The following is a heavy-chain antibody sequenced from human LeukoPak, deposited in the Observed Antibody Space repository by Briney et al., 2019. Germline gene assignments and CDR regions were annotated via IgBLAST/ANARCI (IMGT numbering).Heavy chain of an antibody. Sequence: GGSLRLSCAASGFTFSSYAMSWVRQAPGKGLEWVSAISGSGGSTYYADSVKGRFTISRDSSKNTLYLQMNSPRAEDTAVYYYAKDRYYDSSGYPGDYWGQGSLVTVSS. D-gene: IGHD3-22*01. J-gene: IGHJ4*02. V-gene: IGHV3-23*01. CDR3: AKDRYYDSSGYPGDY. CDR1: GFTFSSYA. CDR2: ISGSGGST.